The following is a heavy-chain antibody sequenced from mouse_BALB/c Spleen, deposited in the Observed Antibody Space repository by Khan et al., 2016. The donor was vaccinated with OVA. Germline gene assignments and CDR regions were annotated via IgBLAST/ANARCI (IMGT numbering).Heavy chain of an antibody. J-gene: IGHJ2*01. CDR1: GYTFTTYW. V-gene: IGHV1-7*01. CDR3: TRDRIDY. CDR2: INPTSGYT. Sequence: QVQLKESGAELAKPGASVKMSCKASGYTFTTYWMHWVKQRPGQGLEWIGYINPTSGYTDYNDKFKDRATLSADKSSSTAHMQLNSLTSEDSAVYYCTRDRIDYWGQGTTLTVSA.